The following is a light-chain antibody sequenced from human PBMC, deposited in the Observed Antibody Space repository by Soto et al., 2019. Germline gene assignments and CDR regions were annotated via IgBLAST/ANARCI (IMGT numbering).Light chain of an antibody. V-gene: IGKV1-39*01. CDR3: QQSYSTPWT. CDR1: QSISSY. Sequence: DIHMTQSPSPLSASLGDRVTITCRASQSISSYLNWYQQKPGKAPKLLIYAASSLQSGVPSRFSGSGSGTDFTLTISSLQPEDFATYYCQQSYSTPWTFGQGTKVDIK. J-gene: IGKJ1*01. CDR2: AAS.